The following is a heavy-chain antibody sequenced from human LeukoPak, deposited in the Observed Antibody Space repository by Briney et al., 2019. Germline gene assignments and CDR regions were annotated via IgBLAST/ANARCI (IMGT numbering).Heavy chain of an antibody. CDR2: INPSGTNT. V-gene: IGHV1-46*01. CDR1: GYTCTSYY. J-gene: IGHJ4*02. D-gene: IGHD2-8*02. Sequence: ASVKVSCKASGYTCTSYYMHWVRQAPGQGLEWMGLINPSGTNTNYAQTFRGRVTTTRDTSTSTVYMHLSSLRCEDTAMYFCAREESGGYFDYWGQGTLVTVSS. CDR3: AREESGGYFDY.